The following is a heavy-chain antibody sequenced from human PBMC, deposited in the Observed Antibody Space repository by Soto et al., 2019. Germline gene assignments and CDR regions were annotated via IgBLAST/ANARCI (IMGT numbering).Heavy chain of an antibody. V-gene: IGHV1-69*01. CDR3: ARSPPPDCSGGSCYSFYYGMDV. CDR1: GGTFSSYA. J-gene: IGHJ6*02. D-gene: IGHD2-15*01. Sequence: QVQLVQSGAEVKKPGSSVKVSCKASGGTFSSYAISWVRQAPGQGLEWMGGIIPIFGTANYAQKFQGRVTITADESTSTDYMELSSLRSEETDVYYCARSPPPDCSGGSCYSFYYGMDVWGQGTTVTVSS. CDR2: IIPIFGTA.